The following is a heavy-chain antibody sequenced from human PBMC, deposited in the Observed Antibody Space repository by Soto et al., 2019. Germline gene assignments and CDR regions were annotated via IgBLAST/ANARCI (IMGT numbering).Heavy chain of an antibody. J-gene: IGHJ6*03. CDR2: INSDGSVS. CDR1: GFTFRNYW. D-gene: IGHD2-15*01. V-gene: IGHV3-74*02. Sequence: EVQLVESGGGLVQPGGSLRLSCAASGFTFRNYWMYWVRQAPGQGLEWVSRINSDGSVSSYADSVKGRLTISRDNVKNTLYLLMDSLRAADTAVYYCARGDCVGGSCYSLAGSFYYDMDAWGKGTTVTVFS. CDR3: ARGDCVGGSCYSLAGSFYYDMDA.